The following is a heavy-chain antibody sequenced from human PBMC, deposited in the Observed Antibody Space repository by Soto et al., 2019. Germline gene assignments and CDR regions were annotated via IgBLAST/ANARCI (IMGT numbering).Heavy chain of an antibody. J-gene: IGHJ6*02. CDR1: GFTFSSYG. V-gene: IGHV3-30*18. CDR3: AKDFQFFDSSGYTYYYYYYGMDV. D-gene: IGHD3-22*01. CDR2: ISYDGSNK. Sequence: GGSLRLSCAASGFTFSSYGMHWVRQAPGKGLEWVAVISYDGSNKYYADSVKGRFTISRDNSKNTLYLQMNSLRAEDTAVYYYAKDFQFFDSSGYTYYYYYYGMDVWGQGTTVTVSS.